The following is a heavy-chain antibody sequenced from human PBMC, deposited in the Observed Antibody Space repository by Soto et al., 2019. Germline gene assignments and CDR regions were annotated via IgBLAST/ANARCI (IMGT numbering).Heavy chain of an antibody. V-gene: IGHV1-18*01. J-gene: IGHJ6*02. D-gene: IGHD3-22*01. CDR1: GYKFTNHG. CDR2: IRAYDGNT. Sequence: QVLLVQSGAEVKKPGASVRVSCRASGYKFTNHGISWVRQAPGQGLEGMGWIRAYDGNTNYAQQFQGRVTMSMETATSTAYMEVRSLTADDTAVYYCAGDGSSYYYAQYCYGMDLWGQGTSVTVTS. CDR3: AGDGSSYYYAQYCYGMDL.